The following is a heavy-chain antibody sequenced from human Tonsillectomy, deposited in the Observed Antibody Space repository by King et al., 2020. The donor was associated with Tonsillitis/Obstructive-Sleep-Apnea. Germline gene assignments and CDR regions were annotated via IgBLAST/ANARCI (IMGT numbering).Heavy chain of an antibody. CDR1: GYSFSSYW. CDR3: ARREAYYYGSGSYSWFDP. J-gene: IGHJ5*02. V-gene: IGHV5-10-1*01. CDR2: IDPSDSYT. Sequence: VQLVESGADVKKPGESLRISCKASGYSFSSYWITWVRQMPGDGLEWMGMIDPSDSYTNYSPSFQGHVTISADKSISTAYLQWSSLKASDTAIYYCARREAYYYGSGSYSWFDPWGQGTLVTVSS. D-gene: IGHD3-10*01.